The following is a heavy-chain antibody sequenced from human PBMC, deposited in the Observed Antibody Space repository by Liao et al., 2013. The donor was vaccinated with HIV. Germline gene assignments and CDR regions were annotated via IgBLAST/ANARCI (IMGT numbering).Heavy chain of an antibody. CDR2: IYYSGST. CDR1: GGSISSSSYY. J-gene: IGHJ5*02. Sequence: QLQLQESGPGLVKPSETLSLTCTVSGGSISSSSYYWGWIRQPPGKGLEWIGSIYYSGSTYYNPSLKSRVTISVDTSKNQFSLKLSSVTAADTAVYYCARALPGYSGSYYGWFDPWGQGTLVTVSS. D-gene: IGHD1-26*01. CDR3: ARALPGYSGSYYGWFDP. V-gene: IGHV4-39*07.